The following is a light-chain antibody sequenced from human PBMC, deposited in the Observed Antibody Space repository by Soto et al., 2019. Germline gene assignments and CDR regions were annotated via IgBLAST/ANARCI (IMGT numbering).Light chain of an antibody. J-gene: IGLJ1*01. V-gene: IGLV2-11*01. CDR2: DVN. CDR1: SSDVDNYNN. CDR3: CSYAGTYTRV. Sequence: QSALTQPRSVSGSPGQSVTISCTRTSSDVDNYNNVSWYQQHPGKAPKLLIYDVNKRPSGVPYRFSGSKSGNTASLTISGLQAGDEADYFCCSYAGTYTRVFGTGTMLTVL.